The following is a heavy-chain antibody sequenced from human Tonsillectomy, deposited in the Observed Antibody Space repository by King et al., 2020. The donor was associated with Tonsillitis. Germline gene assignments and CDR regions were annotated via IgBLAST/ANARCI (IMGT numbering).Heavy chain of an antibody. D-gene: IGHD3-22*01. CDR3: AKVSITMIVVAPFDY. CDR1: GFTFSSYG. CDR2: ISYDGSNK. V-gene: IGHV3-30*18. Sequence: VQLVESGGGVVQPGRSLRLSCAASGFTFSSYGMHWVRQAPGKGLEWVAVISYDGSNKYYEDSVKGRFTISRDNSKNTRYLQMNSLRAEDTAVYYCAKVSITMIVVAPFDYWGQGTLVTVSS. J-gene: IGHJ4*02.